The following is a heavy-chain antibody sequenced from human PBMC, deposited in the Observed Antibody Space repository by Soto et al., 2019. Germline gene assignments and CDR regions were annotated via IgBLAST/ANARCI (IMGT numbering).Heavy chain of an antibody. CDR1: GFTFSSYW. D-gene: IGHD3-22*01. CDR2: VNSVGTST. CDR3: ARGGEMKDYDSSCYLY. Sequence: EVQLVESGGGLVQPGGSLRLSCAASGFTFSSYWMHWVRQAPGKGLVWVSRVNSVGTSTSYADSVKGRFTISRDNAKNTLYLQMNSLRAEDTAVYYCARGGEMKDYDSSCYLYWGQGTLVTVSS. V-gene: IGHV3-74*01. J-gene: IGHJ4*02.